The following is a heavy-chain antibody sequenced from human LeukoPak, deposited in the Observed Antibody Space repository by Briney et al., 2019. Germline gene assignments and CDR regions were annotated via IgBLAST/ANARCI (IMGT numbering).Heavy chain of an antibody. J-gene: IGHJ4*02. D-gene: IGHD2-2*01. Sequence: GESLKISCAASGFTFSSHALSWVRQAPGKGLEWVSSLSGSGYNTYYADSVKGRFIISRDNSKNTVYLQMNSLRAEDTAVYYCAKDPYGTRYFDYWGQGTLVTVSS. CDR1: GFTFSSHA. V-gene: IGHV3-23*01. CDR3: AKDPYGTRYFDY. CDR2: LSGSGYNT.